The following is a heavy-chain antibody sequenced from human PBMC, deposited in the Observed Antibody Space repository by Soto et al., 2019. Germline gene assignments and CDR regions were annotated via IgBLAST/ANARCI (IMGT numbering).Heavy chain of an antibody. CDR2: KYYTGTS. CDR1: GDSISSSTYC. CDR3: ARHRDPGYSSSWFNS. Sequence: QLLLQESGPGLVKPSETLSLTCSVSGDSISSSTYCWGWIRQPPGKGLEWIGSKYYTGTSHYNPSLHSRVTISVDTSNNQFSLKVTSVNAADTAVYYCARHRDPGYSSSWFNSWGQGTLVIVSS. D-gene: IGHD6-13*01. J-gene: IGHJ5*01. V-gene: IGHV4-39*01.